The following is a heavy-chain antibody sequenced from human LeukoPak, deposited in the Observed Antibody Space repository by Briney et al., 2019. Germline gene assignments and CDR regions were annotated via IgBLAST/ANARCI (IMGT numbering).Heavy chain of an antibody. CDR3: ARDPGRYYDSSGYYPNDAFDI. Sequence: ASVKVSCKASGYTFTGYYMHWVRQAPGQGFEWMGWINPNSGGTNYAKKFQGRVTMTRDTSISTAYMELSRLRSDDTAVYYCARDPGRYYDSSGYYPNDAFDIWGQGTMVTVSS. J-gene: IGHJ3*02. CDR1: GYTFTGYY. D-gene: IGHD3-22*01. V-gene: IGHV1-2*02. CDR2: INPNSGGT.